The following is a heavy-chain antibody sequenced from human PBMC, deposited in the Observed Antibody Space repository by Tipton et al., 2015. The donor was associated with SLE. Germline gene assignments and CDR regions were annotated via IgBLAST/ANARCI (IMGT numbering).Heavy chain of an antibody. J-gene: IGHJ4*02. D-gene: IGHD6-6*01. CDR3: ARGRSYSSSSSDFDY. Sequence: LRLSCAVYGGSFSGYYWSWIRQSPGKGLEWIGEINHSGSTNYNPSLKSRVTISVDTSKNQFSLKLSSVTAADTAVYYCARGRSYSSSSSDFDYWGQGTLVTVSS. V-gene: IGHV4-34*01. CDR1: GGSFSGYY. CDR2: INHSGST.